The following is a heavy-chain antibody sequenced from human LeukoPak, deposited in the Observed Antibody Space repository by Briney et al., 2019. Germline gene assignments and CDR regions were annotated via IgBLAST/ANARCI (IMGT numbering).Heavy chain of an antibody. D-gene: IGHD4-17*01. V-gene: IGHV1-2*02. CDR1: GYTFTSYA. CDR2: IIPSGGT. Sequence: ASVKVSCKASGYTFTSYAMHWVRQAPGQGLEWMGWIIPSGGTNYPQKFQGRVAITRDTSITTAYMDLSSLTSDDTAVYYCARGHRYGDYYYYGMDVWGQGTTVTVSS. CDR3: ARGHRYGDYYYYGMDV. J-gene: IGHJ6*02.